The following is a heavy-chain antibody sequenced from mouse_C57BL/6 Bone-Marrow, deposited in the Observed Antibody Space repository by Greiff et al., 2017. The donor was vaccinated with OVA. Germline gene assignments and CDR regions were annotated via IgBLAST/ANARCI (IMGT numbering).Heavy chain of an antibody. J-gene: IGHJ2*01. D-gene: IGHD4-1*01. Sequence: VQLQQPGAELVKPGASVKLSCKASGYTFTSYWMHWVKQRPGQGLEWIGMIHPNSGSTNYNEKFKSKATLTVDKSSSTAYMQLSSLTSEDAAVYYCARRRTGTRGFYFDYWGQGTTLTVSA. V-gene: IGHV1-64*01. CDR1: GYTFTSYW. CDR3: ARRRTGTRGFYFDY. CDR2: IHPNSGST.